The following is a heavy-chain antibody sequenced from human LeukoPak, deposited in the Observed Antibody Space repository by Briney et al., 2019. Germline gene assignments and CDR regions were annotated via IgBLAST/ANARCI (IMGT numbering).Heavy chain of an antibody. J-gene: IGHJ4*02. V-gene: IGHV3-48*03. CDR1: GFTFSDYE. CDR3: ARGPRDPAEYCSRGTCSPTYEV. D-gene: IGHD2-15*01. Sequence: GGSLRLSCAASGFTFSDYEMNWVRQAPEKGLEWVSYISSSGRRIYYADSVKGRFTISRDNAKNSLYLQMNSLRDDDTSIYYCARGPRDPAEYCSRGTCSPTYEVWGQGTLVTVSS. CDR2: ISSSGRRI.